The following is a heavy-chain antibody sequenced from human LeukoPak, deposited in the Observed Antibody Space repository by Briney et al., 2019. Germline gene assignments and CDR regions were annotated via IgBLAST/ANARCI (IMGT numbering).Heavy chain of an antibody. Sequence: ASVKVSCKASGHTFTSYYMHWVRQAPGQGLEGMGIINPSGGSTIYAQKFQGRVTMTRDTSTSTGYMELSSLRSEDTAVYYCARAAGGTRNYYMDVWAKGTTVTVSS. J-gene: IGHJ6*03. D-gene: IGHD3-16*01. CDR2: INPSGGST. CDR3: ARAAGGTRNYYMDV. V-gene: IGHV1-46*01. CDR1: GHTFTSYY.